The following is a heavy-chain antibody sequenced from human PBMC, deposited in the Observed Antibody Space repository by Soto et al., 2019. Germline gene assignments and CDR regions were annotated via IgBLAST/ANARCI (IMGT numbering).Heavy chain of an antibody. D-gene: IGHD3-3*01. J-gene: IGHJ4*02. CDR3: AKAHPDMGRSGYYPGFDH. Sequence: PGGSLRLSCAASGFTFSSYAMSWVRQAPGEGLEWVSGISGTTGSTYYADSVKGRFTISRDDSKNTLYLQMNSLRAGDTAAYYCAKAHPDMGRSGYYPGFDHWGQGTLVTV. CDR1: GFTFSSYA. V-gene: IGHV3-23*01. CDR2: ISGTTGST.